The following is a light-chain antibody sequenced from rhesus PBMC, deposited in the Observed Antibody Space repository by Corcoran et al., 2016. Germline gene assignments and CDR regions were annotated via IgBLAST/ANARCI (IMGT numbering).Light chain of an antibody. J-gene: IGLJ1*01. CDR3: CSYRSGSTSYI. CDR2: DVT. CDR1: TSDIGTYNA. Sequence: QSALTQPPSVSKSLGQSVTISCTGTTSDIGTYNAVSWYQQHSGTAPRLLIYDVTKRPSGVSNRFSGSKSGNTASLTISGLQAEDESYYYCCSYRSGSTSYIFGGGTRLSVL. V-gene: IGLV2S9*01.